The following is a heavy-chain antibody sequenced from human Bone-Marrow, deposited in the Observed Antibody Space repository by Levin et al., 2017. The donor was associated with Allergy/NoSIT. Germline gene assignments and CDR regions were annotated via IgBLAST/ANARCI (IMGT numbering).Heavy chain of an antibody. Sequence: ASVKVSCKVSGYTLTELSMHWVRQAPGKGLEWMGGFDPEDGETIYAQKFQGRVTMTEDTSTDTAYMELSSLRSEDTAVYYCATAYGDYGDNWFDPWGQGTLVTVSS. D-gene: IGHD4-17*01. J-gene: IGHJ5*02. CDR1: GYTLTELS. V-gene: IGHV1-24*01. CDR2: FDPEDGET. CDR3: ATAYGDYGDNWFDP.